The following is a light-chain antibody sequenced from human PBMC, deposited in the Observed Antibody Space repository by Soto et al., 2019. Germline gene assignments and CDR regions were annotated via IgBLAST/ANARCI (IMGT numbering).Light chain of an antibody. CDR1: QSVSSGS. CDR2: GAS. J-gene: IGKJ1*01. V-gene: IGKV3-20*01. CDR3: QQYGTSPRT. Sequence: EIVLTQSPGTLSLSPGERATLSCRASQSVSSGSLAWYQQKPGQAPRLLISGASSRATGIPDRFSGSGSGTDFTLTISRLEPEDFAVYYCQQYGTSPRTFDQGTKVEIK.